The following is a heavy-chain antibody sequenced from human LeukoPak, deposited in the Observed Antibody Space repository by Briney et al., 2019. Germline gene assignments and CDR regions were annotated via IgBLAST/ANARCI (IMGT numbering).Heavy chain of an antibody. Sequence: GGSLRLSCAASGFTFSSYAMHWVRQAPGKGLEWVAVISYDGSNKYYADSVKGRFTISRDNSKNTLYLQMNSLRAEDTAVYYCARFGLPYSIDLWGQGTMVTVSS. CDR2: ISYDGSNK. D-gene: IGHD3/OR15-3a*01. J-gene: IGHJ6*02. CDR3: ARFGLPYSIDL. V-gene: IGHV3-30*01. CDR1: GFTFSSYA.